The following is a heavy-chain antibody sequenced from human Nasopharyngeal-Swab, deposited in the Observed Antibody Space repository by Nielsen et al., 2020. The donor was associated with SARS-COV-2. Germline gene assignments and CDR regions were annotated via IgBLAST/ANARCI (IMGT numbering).Heavy chain of an antibody. V-gene: IGHV1-24*01. D-gene: IGHD1/OR15-1a*01. CDR3: ARVGTPRSYYYYYGMDV. CDR2: FDPEDGET. Sequence: ASVKVSCKVSGYTLTELSMHWVRQAPGKGLEWMGGFDPEDGETIYAQKLQGRVTMTTDTSTSTAYMELRSLRSDDTAVYYCARVGTPRSYYYYYGMDVWGQGTTVTVSS. CDR1: GYTLTELS. J-gene: IGHJ6*02.